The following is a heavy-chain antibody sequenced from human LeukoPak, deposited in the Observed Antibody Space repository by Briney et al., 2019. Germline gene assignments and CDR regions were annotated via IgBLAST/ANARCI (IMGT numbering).Heavy chain of an antibody. V-gene: IGHV3-53*01. Sequence: PGGSLRLSCAASGFTVSSSYMSWVRQAPGKGLEWVSVIYSGGSTYYADSVKGRFTISRDNSKNTLYLQMNSLRAEDTAVYYCARARVGGLRYFDWLSKPLYFDYWGQGTLVTVSS. D-gene: IGHD3-9*01. CDR2: IYSGGST. CDR1: GFTVSSSY. CDR3: ARARVGGLRYFDWLSKPLYFDY. J-gene: IGHJ4*02.